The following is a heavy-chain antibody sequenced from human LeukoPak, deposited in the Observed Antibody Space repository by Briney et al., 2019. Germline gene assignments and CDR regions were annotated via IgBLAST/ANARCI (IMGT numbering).Heavy chain of an antibody. Sequence: ASVKVSCRASGYTFTGYYMHWMRQAPGQGLEWMGWINPNSGGTNYAQKFQGRVTMARDTTISTAYMELSSLRSDDTAVYYCARDPRTTKNAFDIWGQGQWSPSLQ. D-gene: IGHD4-11*01. CDR3: ARDPRTTKNAFDI. CDR1: GYTFTGYY. V-gene: IGHV1-2*02. J-gene: IGHJ3*02. CDR2: INPNSGGT.